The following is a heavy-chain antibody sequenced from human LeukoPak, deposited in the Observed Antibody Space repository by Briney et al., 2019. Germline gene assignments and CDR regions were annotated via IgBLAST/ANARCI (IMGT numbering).Heavy chain of an antibody. J-gene: IGHJ4*02. CDR2: INHSGST. Sequence: SETLSLTCAVYGGSFSGYYWSWIRQPPGKGLEWMGEINHSGSTNYNPSLKSRVTISVDTSKNQFSLKLSSVTAEDTAVYYCARVYGDYFDYWGQGTLVTVSS. D-gene: IGHD4-17*01. CDR3: ARVYGDYFDY. V-gene: IGHV4-34*01. CDR1: GGSFSGYY.